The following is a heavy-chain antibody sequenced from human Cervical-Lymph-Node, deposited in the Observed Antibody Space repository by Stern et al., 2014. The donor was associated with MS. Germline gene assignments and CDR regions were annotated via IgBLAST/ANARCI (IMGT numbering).Heavy chain of an antibody. Sequence: VQLVQSGAEVKKPGSSVKVSCKASGGTFSSYTISWVRQAPGQGLEWMGRIIPILGIANYAQKFQGRVTITAEKSTSTAYMELSSLRSEDTAVYYCARGLVVTATPDVWGQGTTVTVSS. CDR2: IIPILGIA. V-gene: IGHV1-69*09. J-gene: IGHJ6*02. D-gene: IGHD2-21*02. CDR3: ARGLVVTATPDV. CDR1: GGTFSSYT.